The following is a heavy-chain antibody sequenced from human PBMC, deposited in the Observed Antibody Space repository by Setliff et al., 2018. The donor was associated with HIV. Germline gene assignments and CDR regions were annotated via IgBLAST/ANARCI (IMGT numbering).Heavy chain of an antibody. CDR2: VYTTGST. CDR1: SGSINSGSYY. J-gene: IGHJ4*02. CDR3: ARVGGKGYSNFLDS. V-gene: IGHV4-61*02. Sequence: SSETLSLTCIVSSGSINSGSYYWSWVRQPAGKGLEWIGRVYTTGSTNYNPSLKSRVAISVDTSKNRFSLNLTSVTAADTAIYFCARVGGKGYSNFLDSWGQGALVTVS. D-gene: IGHD4-4*01.